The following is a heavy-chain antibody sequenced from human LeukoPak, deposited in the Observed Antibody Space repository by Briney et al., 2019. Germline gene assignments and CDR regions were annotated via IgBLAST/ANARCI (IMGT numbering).Heavy chain of an antibody. CDR1: GGSISSGDYY. J-gene: IGHJ4*02. Sequence: PSETLSLTCTVSGGSISSGDYYWSWIRQPPGKGLGWIGYIYYSGSTYYNPSLKSRVTISVDTSKNQFSLKLSSVTAADTAVYYCARVPIGGLVDYWGQGTLVTVSS. D-gene: IGHD3-16*01. CDR2: IYYSGST. V-gene: IGHV4-30-4*01. CDR3: ARVPIGGLVDY.